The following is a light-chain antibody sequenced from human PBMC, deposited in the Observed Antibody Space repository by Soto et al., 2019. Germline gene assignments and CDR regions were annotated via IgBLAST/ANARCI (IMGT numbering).Light chain of an antibody. Sequence: QLVLTQPPSASATPGQRVTISCSGSSSNIGGNTVSWYQQLPGTAPKLLMYNNNQRPSGVPDQISGSKSGTSASLAISGLQSDDEADYYCASWDDSLNGWVFGGGTQLTVL. J-gene: IGLJ3*02. CDR3: ASWDDSLNGWV. CDR2: NNN. V-gene: IGLV1-44*01. CDR1: SSNIGGNT.